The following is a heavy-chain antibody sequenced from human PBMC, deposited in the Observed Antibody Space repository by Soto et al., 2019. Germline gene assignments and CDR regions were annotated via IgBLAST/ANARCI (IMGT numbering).Heavy chain of an antibody. V-gene: IGHV5-51*01. CDR2: IFPGDSDI. Sequence: RGESLKISCKGSGYSFTNYWIGWVRQMPGKGLEWMGVIFPGDSDIRYSPSFQGQVTISVDKSISTAYLQWNSLKASDTAMYYCARHGQPTKYYYYQYGLDVWGQGTTVTVSS. D-gene: IGHD1-1*01. J-gene: IGHJ6*02. CDR3: ARHGQPTKYYYYQYGLDV. CDR1: GYSFTNYW.